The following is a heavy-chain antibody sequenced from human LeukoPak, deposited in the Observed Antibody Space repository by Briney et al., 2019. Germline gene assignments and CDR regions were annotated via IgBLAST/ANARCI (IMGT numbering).Heavy chain of an antibody. V-gene: IGHV3-20*04. CDR1: GFIFDDYG. Sequence: RSGGSLRLSCAASGFIFDDYGMSWVRHAPGKGVEWGSGFYWYCVRPFYPDSVKGLFTISTHHAKNSLYLQMNSLRAEDTALYYCASYCSRTSCYQDYWGQGTPATVSS. D-gene: IGHD2-2*01. CDR2: FYWYCVRP. CDR3: ASYCSRTSCYQDY. J-gene: IGHJ4*02.